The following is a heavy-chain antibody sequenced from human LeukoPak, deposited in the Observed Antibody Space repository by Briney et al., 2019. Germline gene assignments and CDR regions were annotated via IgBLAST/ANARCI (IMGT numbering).Heavy chain of an antibody. Sequence: GGSLRLSCAASGFTFSSYGMHWVRQAPGKGLEWVAVIWYDGSNKYYGDSVKGRFTISRDNSKNTLYLQMNSLRAEDTAVYYCARGNGYSYGYFDYWGQGTLVTVSS. CDR2: IWYDGSNK. V-gene: IGHV3-33*01. J-gene: IGHJ4*02. CDR3: ARGNGYSYGYFDY. D-gene: IGHD5-18*01. CDR1: GFTFSSYG.